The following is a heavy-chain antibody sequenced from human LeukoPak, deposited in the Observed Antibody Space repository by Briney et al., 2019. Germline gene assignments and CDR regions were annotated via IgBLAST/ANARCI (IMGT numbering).Heavy chain of an antibody. CDR1: GGSISSSSYY. V-gene: IGHV4-39*07. CDR2: IYYSGST. Sequence: SETLSLTCTVSGGSISSSSYYWGGIRQPPGKGLERIGSIYYSGSTYYNPSLKSRVTISVDTSKNQFSLKLSSVTAADTAVYYCAREPNLGYCGGDCYSDAFDIWGQGTMVTVSS. J-gene: IGHJ3*02. CDR3: AREPNLGYCGGDCYSDAFDI. D-gene: IGHD2-21*02.